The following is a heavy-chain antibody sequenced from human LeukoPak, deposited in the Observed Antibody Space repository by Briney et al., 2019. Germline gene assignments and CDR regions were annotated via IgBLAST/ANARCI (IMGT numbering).Heavy chain of an antibody. V-gene: IGHV1-18*01. J-gene: IGHJ4*02. CDR1: GYTFTSYG. D-gene: IGHD6-19*01. CDR2: ISAYNGNT. Sequence: ASVKVSCKASGYTFTSYGITWVRQAPGQGLEWMGWISAYNGNTSYAQKLQGRVTMTTDTSTSTAYMELRSLRSDDTAVYYCARDEEVIAVAAAGFDYWGQGTLVTVSS. CDR3: ARDEEVIAVAAAGFDY.